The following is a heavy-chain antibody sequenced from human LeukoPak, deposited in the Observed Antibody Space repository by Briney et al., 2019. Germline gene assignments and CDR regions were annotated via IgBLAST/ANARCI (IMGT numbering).Heavy chain of an antibody. CDR3: ARVERSTSCFDY. V-gene: IGHV1-18*01. CDR2: ISAYNGNT. J-gene: IGHJ4*02. Sequence: GASVKASCKASGYTFTSYGVNWVRQAPGQGLEWMGWISAYNGNTNYAQKLQGRVTMTTDTSTSTAYMELRSLRSDDTAVYYCARVERSTSCFDYWGQGTLVTVSS. D-gene: IGHD6-13*01. CDR1: GYTFTSYG.